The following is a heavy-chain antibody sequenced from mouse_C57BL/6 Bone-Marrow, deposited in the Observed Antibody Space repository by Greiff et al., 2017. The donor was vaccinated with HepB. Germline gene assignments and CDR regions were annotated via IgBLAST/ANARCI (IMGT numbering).Heavy chain of an antibody. Sequence: VQLQQPGAELVKPGASVKMSCKASGYTFTSYWITWVKQRPGQGLEWIGDIYPGSGSTNYNEKFKSKATLTVDTSSSTAYMQLSSLTSEDSAVYYCARGGDYGSSPLYWYFDVWGTGTTVTVSS. D-gene: IGHD1-1*01. CDR3: ARGGDYGSSPLYWYFDV. CDR1: GYTFTSYW. V-gene: IGHV1-55*01. CDR2: IYPGSGST. J-gene: IGHJ1*03.